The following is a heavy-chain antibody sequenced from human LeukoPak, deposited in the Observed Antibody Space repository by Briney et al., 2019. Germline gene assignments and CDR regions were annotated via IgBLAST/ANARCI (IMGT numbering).Heavy chain of an antibody. Sequence: GGSLRLSCTVSGFTVSTNSMSWVRQAPGKGLEWVSSISSSSSYIYYADSVKGRFTISRDNAKNSLYLQMNSLRAEDTAVYYCARGSPDYDYVWGSPTGPWGQGTLVTVSS. J-gene: IGHJ5*02. CDR2: ISSSSSYI. CDR1: GFTVSTNS. D-gene: IGHD3-16*01. V-gene: IGHV3-21*01. CDR3: ARGSPDYDYVWGSPTGP.